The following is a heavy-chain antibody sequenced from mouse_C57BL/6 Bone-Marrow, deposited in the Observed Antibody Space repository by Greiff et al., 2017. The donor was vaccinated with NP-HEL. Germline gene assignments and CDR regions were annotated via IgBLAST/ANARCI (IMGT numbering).Heavy chain of an antibody. Sequence: EVQLQQSVAELVRPGASVKLSCTASGFNIKNTYMHWVKQRPEQGLEWIGRIDPANGNTKYAPKFQGKATITADKSSNTAYLQLSSLTSEDTAIYYCARSGTVVAQGYWYFDVWGTGTTVTVSS. V-gene: IGHV14-3*01. CDR3: ARSGTVVAQGYWYFDV. CDR2: IDPANGNT. J-gene: IGHJ1*03. CDR1: GFNIKNTY. D-gene: IGHD1-1*01.